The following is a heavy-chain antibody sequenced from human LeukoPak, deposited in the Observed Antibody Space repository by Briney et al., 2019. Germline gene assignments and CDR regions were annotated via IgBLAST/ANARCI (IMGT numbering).Heavy chain of an antibody. CDR1: GFTFSSYS. J-gene: IGHJ4*02. CDR2: ISSSSSYI. Sequence: GGSLRLSCAASGFTFSSYSMNWVRQAPGKGLEWVSSISSSSSYIYYADSVKGRFTISRDNAKNSLYLQMNSLRAEDTAVYYCARGYYDSSGYKWSYFDYWGQGTLATVSS. D-gene: IGHD3-22*01. CDR3: ARGYYDSSGYKWSYFDY. V-gene: IGHV3-21*01.